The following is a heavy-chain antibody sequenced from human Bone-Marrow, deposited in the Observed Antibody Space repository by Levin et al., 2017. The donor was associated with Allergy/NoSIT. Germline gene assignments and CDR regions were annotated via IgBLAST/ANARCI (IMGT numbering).Heavy chain of an antibody. CDR2: IFPGDSDT. V-gene: IGHV5-51*01. D-gene: IGHD6-19*01. Sequence: GESLKISCKGSGYSFTSYWIGWVRQMPGKGLEWMGIIFPGDSDTRYSPSFQGQVTLSADKSISTAYLQWSSLKASDTAMYFCAGRAVAGDSPRYNAFDPWGQGCLVAVSS. J-gene: IGHJ5*02. CDR1: GYSFTSYW. CDR3: AGRAVAGDSPRYNAFDP.